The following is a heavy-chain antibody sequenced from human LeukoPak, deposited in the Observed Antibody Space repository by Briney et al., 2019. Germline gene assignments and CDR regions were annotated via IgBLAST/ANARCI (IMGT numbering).Heavy chain of an antibody. J-gene: IGHJ3*01. CDR1: GFTFSSYS. CDR2: IYSGGSA. CDR3: ASQRRVDLGFAFNL. V-gene: IGHV3-66*04. D-gene: IGHD3-9*01. Sequence: LTGGSLRLSCAASGFTFSSYSMNWVRQAPGKGLEWVSVIYSGGSAYYADSVKGRFTISRDNSKNTLYLQMNSLRADDTAVYYCASQRRVDLGFAFNLWGQGTMVTVSS.